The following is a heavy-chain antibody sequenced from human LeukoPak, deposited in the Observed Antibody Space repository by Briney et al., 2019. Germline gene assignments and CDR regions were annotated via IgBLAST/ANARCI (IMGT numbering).Heavy chain of an antibody. V-gene: IGHV3-9*01. CDR3: ARDLYRIVVVPHYFDY. CDR2: ISWNSGSI. Sequence: GGSLRLSCAASGFTFSSYGMHWVRQAPGKGLEWVSGISWNSGSIGYADSVKGRFTISRDNAKNSLYLQMNSLRAEDTAVYYCARDLYRIVVVPHYFDYWGQGTLVTVSS. D-gene: IGHD3-22*01. J-gene: IGHJ4*02. CDR1: GFTFSSYG.